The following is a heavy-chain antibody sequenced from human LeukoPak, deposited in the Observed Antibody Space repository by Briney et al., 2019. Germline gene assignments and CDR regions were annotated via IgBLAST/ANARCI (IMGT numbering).Heavy chain of an antibody. Sequence: SVKVSCKASGGTFSSYAISWVRQAPGQGLEWMGGIIPIFGTANYAQKFQGRVTITADESTSTAYMELSSLRCEDTAVYYCARAGWTVVVPAAYYDAFDIWGQGTMVTVSS. J-gene: IGHJ3*02. V-gene: IGHV1-69*13. CDR3: ARAGWTVVVPAAYYDAFDI. CDR1: GGTFSSYA. D-gene: IGHD2-2*01. CDR2: IIPIFGTA.